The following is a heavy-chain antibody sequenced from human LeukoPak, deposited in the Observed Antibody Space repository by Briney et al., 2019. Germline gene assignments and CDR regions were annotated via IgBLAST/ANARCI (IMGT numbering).Heavy chain of an antibody. V-gene: IGHV4-59*01. J-gene: IGHJ6*03. Sequence: SETLSLTCTVSGGSISSYYWSWIRQPPGKGLEWIGYIYYSGSTNYNPSLKSRVTISVDTSKNQFSLKLSSVTAADTAVYYCAADYGDYNYYYYYMDVWGKGTTVTVSS. CDR2: IYYSGST. CDR3: AADYGDYNYYYYYMDV. D-gene: IGHD4-17*01. CDR1: GGSISSYY.